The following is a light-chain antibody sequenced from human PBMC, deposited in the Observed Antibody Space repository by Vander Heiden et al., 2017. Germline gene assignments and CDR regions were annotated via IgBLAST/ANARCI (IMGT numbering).Light chain of an antibody. V-gene: IGLV4-69*01. CDR3: QTWGTGFGV. J-gene: IGLJ3*02. CDR2: RNSDGSR. CDR1: CGHSSYE. Sequence: QLVLTHSPSASASLGAPGKLTRTLLCGHSSYEVTWHQQQTGKGPRYLMKRNSDGSRSKGDGIPDRFSSSSSGAERYLTVSSLQSGDETNDYYQTWGTGFGVCGGGTKLTGL.